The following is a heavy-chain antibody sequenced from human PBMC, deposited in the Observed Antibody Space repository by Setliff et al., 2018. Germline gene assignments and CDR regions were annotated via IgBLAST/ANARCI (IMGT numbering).Heavy chain of an antibody. CDR1: GASLNSGTYY. D-gene: IGHD1-1*01. Sequence: LSLTCTVSGASLNSGTYYWGWIRQPPGKGLEWIGRIYYRWDTYYNPSLKGRLTISVDTAQNQFSLRLTSVTAADTAVYYCARTGTYRYFDYWGQGALVTVSS. CDR3: ARTGTYRYFDY. CDR2: IYYRWDT. J-gene: IGHJ4*02. V-gene: IGHV4-39*01.